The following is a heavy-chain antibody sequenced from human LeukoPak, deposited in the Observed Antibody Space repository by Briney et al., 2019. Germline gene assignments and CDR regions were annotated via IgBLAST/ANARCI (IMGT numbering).Heavy chain of an antibody. D-gene: IGHD1-26*01. J-gene: IGHJ4*02. CDR1: NDSISSYH. CDR2: ILTSGTT. V-gene: IGHV4-4*09. CDR3: ARLRVSGSYLYYFDY. Sequence: SETLSLTCTVSNDSISSYHWSWVRQPPGKGLEWIGYILTSGTTNHNPSLKSRLTISVDTSKNQFTLKLSSVTAADTAVYYCARLRVSGSYLYYFDYWGQGTLVTVSS.